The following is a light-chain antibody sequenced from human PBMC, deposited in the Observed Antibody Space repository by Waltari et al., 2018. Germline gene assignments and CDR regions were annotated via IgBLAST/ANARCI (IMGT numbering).Light chain of an antibody. V-gene: IGKV1-9*01. CDR3: QHLQAYPYI. J-gene: IGKJ2*01. CDR2: RAS. CDR1: QDINIY. Sequence: DIQLTQSPSFLSASVGDRVTITCRASQDINIYLAWYQQSPGKAPSLLVYRASVLQSGVPSRFSGTEAGTEFTLTNSSLQPEDSATYYCQHLQAYPYIVGQGTKLEIK.